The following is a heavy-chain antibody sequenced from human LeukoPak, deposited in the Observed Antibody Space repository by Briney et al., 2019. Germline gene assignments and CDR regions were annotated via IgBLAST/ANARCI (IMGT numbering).Heavy chain of an antibody. J-gene: IGHJ3*02. D-gene: IGHD2-21*01. CDR3: ARDQGLWGARGTSDI. CDR1: GFTFSDHY. Sequence: PGGSLRLSCEASGFTFSDHYMDWVRQAPGKGLEWVGRIRTKANRYTKEYAASVKGRFTISRDDSKNSLYLQMNSLKTEDTAVYYCARDQGLWGARGTSDIWGQGTMVTVSS. CDR2: IRTKANRYTK. V-gene: IGHV3-72*01.